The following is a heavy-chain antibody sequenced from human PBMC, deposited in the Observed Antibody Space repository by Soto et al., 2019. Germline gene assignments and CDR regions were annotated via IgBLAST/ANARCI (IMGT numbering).Heavy chain of an antibody. Sequence: GESLKISCKGSGYSFTSYWISWVRQMPGKGLEWMGRIDPSDSYTNYSPSFQGHVTISADKSISTAYLQWSSLKASDTAMYYCASTYCGGDCPEGGMDVWGQGTTVTVSS. CDR2: IDPSDSYT. V-gene: IGHV5-10-1*01. CDR1: GYSFTSYW. D-gene: IGHD2-21*02. J-gene: IGHJ6*02. CDR3: ASTYCGGDCPEGGMDV.